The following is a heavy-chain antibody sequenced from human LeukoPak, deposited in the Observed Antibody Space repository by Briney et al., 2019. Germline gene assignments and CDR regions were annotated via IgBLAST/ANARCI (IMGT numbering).Heavy chain of an antibody. Sequence: PGGSLRLSCAASGLTFSSHWIGWVRQLPGKGLEWMGIIYPGDSDTRYSPSFQGQVTISADKSINTAYLQWSSLKASDTAMYYCARAFYSSGFFFDYWGQGTLVTVSS. D-gene: IGHD6-19*01. CDR1: GLTFSSHW. J-gene: IGHJ4*02. CDR3: ARAFYSSGFFFDY. CDR2: IYPGDSDT. V-gene: IGHV5-51*01.